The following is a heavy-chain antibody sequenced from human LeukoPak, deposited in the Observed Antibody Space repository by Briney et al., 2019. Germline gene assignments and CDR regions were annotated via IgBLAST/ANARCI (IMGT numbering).Heavy chain of an antibody. Sequence: GSLRLSCAASGFTFSSYWMSWVRQPPGRGLEWIGQISHSGSTNYNPSLESRVTISVDTSKNQFSLKLTSVTAADTAVYYCARGFSHWGQGTLVTVSS. V-gene: IGHV4-34*01. CDR2: ISHSGST. J-gene: IGHJ4*02. CDR3: ARGFSH. CDR1: GFTFSSYW.